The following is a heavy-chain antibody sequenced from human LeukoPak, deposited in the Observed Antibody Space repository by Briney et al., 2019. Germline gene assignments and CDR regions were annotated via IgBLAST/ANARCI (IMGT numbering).Heavy chain of an antibody. V-gene: IGHV4-61*08. CDR1: GGSISSGGYS. Sequence: SETLSLTCAVSGGSISSGGYSWSWIRLPPGKGLEWIGYISYSGNTHYSPSLESRVAMSIDTSKNQFSLSLTSVTAADTAVYYCARHNRPTDISSYCEDYWGQGTLVTVSP. CDR3: ARHNRPTDISSYCEDY. J-gene: IGHJ4*02. D-gene: IGHD3-22*01. CDR2: ISYSGNT.